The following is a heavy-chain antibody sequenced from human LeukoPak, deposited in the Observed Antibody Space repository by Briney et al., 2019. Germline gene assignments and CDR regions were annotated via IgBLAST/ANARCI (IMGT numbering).Heavy chain of an antibody. Sequence: GGSLRLSCAASGFTFSSYGMHWVRQAPGKGLEWVSSISFTSSFVYYADSVKGRFTISRDNAKNSLYLQMNSLRAEDTAVYYCASERLVVRGITGYFDYWGQGTLVTVSS. CDR1: GFTFSSYG. J-gene: IGHJ4*02. V-gene: IGHV3-21*01. D-gene: IGHD3-10*01. CDR3: ASERLVVRGITGYFDY. CDR2: ISFTSSFV.